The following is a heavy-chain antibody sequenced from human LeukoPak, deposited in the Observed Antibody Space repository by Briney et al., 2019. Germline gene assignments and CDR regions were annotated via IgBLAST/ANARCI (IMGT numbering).Heavy chain of an antibody. CDR1: GNYW. J-gene: IGHJ4*02. Sequence: GGSLRLSCAASGNYWMHWVPQAPGKGLVWVSHINSDGSWTSYADSVKGRFTISKDNAKNTVYLQMNSLRAEGTAVYYCVSFYETYWGRGTLVTVSS. V-gene: IGHV3-74*01. D-gene: IGHD2/OR15-2a*01. CDR3: VSFYETY. CDR2: INSDGSWT.